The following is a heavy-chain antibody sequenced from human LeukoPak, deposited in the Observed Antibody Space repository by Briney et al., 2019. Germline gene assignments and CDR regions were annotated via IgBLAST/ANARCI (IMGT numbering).Heavy chain of an antibody. Sequence: GGSLRLSCAASGFTFTTHWMNWVRQAPGKGLEWVSSISSSSSYIYYADSVKGRFTISRDNAKNSLYLQTNSLRAEDTAVYYCATDLRDSRDYWGQGTLVTVSS. V-gene: IGHV3-21*01. D-gene: IGHD2-15*01. CDR3: ATDLRDSRDY. CDR1: GFTFTTHW. CDR2: ISSSSSYI. J-gene: IGHJ4*02.